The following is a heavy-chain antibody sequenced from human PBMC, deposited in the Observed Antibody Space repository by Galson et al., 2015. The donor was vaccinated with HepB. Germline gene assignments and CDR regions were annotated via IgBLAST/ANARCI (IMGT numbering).Heavy chain of an antibody. J-gene: IGHJ4*02. CDR1: GVTFNDYA. Sequence: SLRLSCAVSGVTFNDYAMNWVRQAPGKGLEWVADIRASGGSRDYVDSVKGRFTVSRDNSKNTVYLQMNSLRVEDTATYYCAKGYCSVTTCYYDYWGQGTQVSVSS. CDR3: AKGYCSVTTCYYDY. V-gene: IGHV3-23*01. CDR2: IRASGGSR. D-gene: IGHD2-2*01.